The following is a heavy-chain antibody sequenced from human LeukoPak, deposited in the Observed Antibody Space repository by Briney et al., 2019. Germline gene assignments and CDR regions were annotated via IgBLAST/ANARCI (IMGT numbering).Heavy chain of an antibody. V-gene: IGHV4-38-2*02. J-gene: IGHJ2*01. CDR1: GYSISSGYY. D-gene: IGHD6-13*01. CDR2: IYHSGST. CDR3: ARDGGIAAAITPKPNWYFDL. Sequence: SETLSLTCTVSGYSISSGYYWGWIRQPPGKGLEWIGSIYHSGSTYYNPSLKSRVTISVDTSKNQFSLKLSSVSAADTAVYYCARDGGIAAAITPKPNWYFDLWGRGTLVTVSS.